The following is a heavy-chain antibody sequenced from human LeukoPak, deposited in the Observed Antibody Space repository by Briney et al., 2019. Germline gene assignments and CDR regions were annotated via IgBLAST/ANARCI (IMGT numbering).Heavy chain of an antibody. CDR2: ISWDGGST. CDR3: AKGAKVRSYDFWSGYYPDYYYYYGMDV. J-gene: IGHJ6*02. D-gene: IGHD3-3*01. V-gene: IGHV3-43*01. CDR1: GFTFDDYT. Sequence: PGGSLRLSCAASGFTFDDYTMHWVRQAPGKGLEWVSLISWDGGSTYYADSVKGRFTISRDNSKNSLYLQMNSLRTEDTALYYCAKGAKVRSYDFWSGYYPDYYYYYGMDVWGQGTTVTVSS.